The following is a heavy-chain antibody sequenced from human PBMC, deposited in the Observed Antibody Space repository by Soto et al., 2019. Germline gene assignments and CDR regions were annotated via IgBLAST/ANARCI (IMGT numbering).Heavy chain of an antibody. J-gene: IGHJ5*02. V-gene: IGHV4-61*08. D-gene: IGHD2-15*01. CDR1: GCSIVSGVNH. Sequence: PSEALALSCAVTGCSIVSGVNHRSGLSQPPGQGVEWIGYVYYSGTTNYNPFLKSRVTLSLDRSKNQFSLKMNSATAADTAVYYCARDVIAPAQWLEPWGEGNLV. CDR2: VYYSGTT. CDR3: ARDVIAPAQWLEP.